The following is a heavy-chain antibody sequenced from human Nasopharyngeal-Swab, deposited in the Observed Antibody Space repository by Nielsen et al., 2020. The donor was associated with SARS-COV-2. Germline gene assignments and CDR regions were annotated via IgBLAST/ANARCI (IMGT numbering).Heavy chain of an antibody. CDR2: ISSSSSYI. J-gene: IGHJ4*02. Sequence: GGSLTLSCAASGFTFSSYSMNWVRQAPGKGLEWVSSISSSSSYIYYADSVKGRFTISRDNAKNSLYLQMNSLRAEDTAVYYCARWDYSNYDLDYWGQGTLVTISS. V-gene: IGHV3-21*01. CDR3: ARWDYSNYDLDY. D-gene: IGHD4-11*01. CDR1: GFTFSSYS.